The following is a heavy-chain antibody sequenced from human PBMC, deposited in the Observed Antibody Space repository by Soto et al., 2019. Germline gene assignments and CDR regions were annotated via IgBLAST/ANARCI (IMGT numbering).Heavy chain of an antibody. CDR3: ARGVYYYDSSGYYPGY. J-gene: IGHJ4*02. Sequence: GGSLRLSCAASGFTFSSYSMNWVRQAPGKGLEWVSHISSSSSTIYYADSVKGRFTISRDNAKNSLYLQMNSLRDEDTAVYYCARGVYYYDSSGYYPGYWGQGTLVTVSS. CDR1: GFTFSSYS. D-gene: IGHD3-22*01. V-gene: IGHV3-48*02. CDR2: ISSSSSTI.